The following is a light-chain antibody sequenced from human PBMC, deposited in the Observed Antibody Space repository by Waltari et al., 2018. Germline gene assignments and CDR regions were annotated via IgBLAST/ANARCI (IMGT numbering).Light chain of an antibody. CDR2: EVS. V-gene: IGLV2-8*01. CDR3: SSYAGNNNVV. Sequence: QSALTQPPSASGSPGQSVTIPCTGTSSDVGGYNYVSWYQQHPGKAPKPLIYEVSKRPSGVPDRFSGSKSGTTASLTVSGLRAEDEADYYCSSYAGNNNVVFGGGTKLTVL. CDR1: SSDVGGYNY. J-gene: IGLJ2*01.